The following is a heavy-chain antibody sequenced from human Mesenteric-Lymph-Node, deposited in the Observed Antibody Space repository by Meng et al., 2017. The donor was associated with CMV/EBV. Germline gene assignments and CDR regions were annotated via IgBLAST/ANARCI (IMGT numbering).Heavy chain of an antibody. J-gene: IGHJ4*02. D-gene: IGHD4-23*01. CDR3: ARHQRWLKSEGGFNY. Sequence: VQLQTWGAGLVKPSETLSLTCAVYGGSFSGYYWSWIRQPPGKGLEWIGEINHSGSTNYNPSLKSRVTISVDTSKNQFSLKLSSVTAADTAVYYCARHQRWLKSEGGFNYWGQGTLVTVSS. CDR1: GGSFSGYY. V-gene: IGHV4-34*01. CDR2: INHSGST.